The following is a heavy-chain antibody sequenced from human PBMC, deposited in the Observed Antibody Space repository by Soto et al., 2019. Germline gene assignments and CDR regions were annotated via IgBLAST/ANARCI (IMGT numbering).Heavy chain of an antibody. D-gene: IGHD3-22*01. CDR2: IYHSGST. CDR3: AGSRTPQYYYDSSGTPGAFDI. CDR1: GYSISSGYY. V-gene: IGHV4-38-2*01. J-gene: IGHJ3*02. Sequence: SETLSLTCAVSGYSISSGYYWGWIRQPPGKGLDWIGSIYHSGSTYYNPSLKSRVTISVDTSKNQFSLKLSSVTAADTAVYYCAGSRTPQYYYDSSGTPGAFDIWGKGTMVTVSS.